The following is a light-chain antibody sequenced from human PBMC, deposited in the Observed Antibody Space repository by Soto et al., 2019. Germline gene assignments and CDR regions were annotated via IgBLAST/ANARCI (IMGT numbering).Light chain of an antibody. CDR1: KRVTST. CDR2: VAS. J-gene: IGKJ2*01. CDR3: QEYDNWPPLYT. V-gene: IGKV3-15*01. Sequence: EIVMTQSPATLSVSPGEEATLSYRAGKRVTSTLPWSNQNPGQAPGLLTFVASTRATGIPARFSGGGSGTEFTLTISSLQSEDFAVYYWQEYDNWPPLYTFGQGTKLEI.